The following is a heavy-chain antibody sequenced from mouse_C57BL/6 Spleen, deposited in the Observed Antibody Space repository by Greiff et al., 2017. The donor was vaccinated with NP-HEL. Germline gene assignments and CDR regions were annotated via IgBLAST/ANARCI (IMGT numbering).Heavy chain of an antibody. J-gene: IGHJ2*01. CDR1: GFTFTDYD. Sequence: EVMLVESGGGLVKPGGSLKLSCAASGFTFTDYDMHWVRQAPEKGLEWVAYISSNSSTIYYEDTVKGEFTITIDNAKNTLFLQMTSLTSEGAAMYYCARDDYFDYWGQGTTLTVSS. V-gene: IGHV5-17*01. CDR2: ISSNSSTI. CDR3: ARDDYFDY.